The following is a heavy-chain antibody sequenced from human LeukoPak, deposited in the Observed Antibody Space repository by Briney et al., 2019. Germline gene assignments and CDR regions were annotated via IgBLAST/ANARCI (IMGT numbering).Heavy chain of an antibody. V-gene: IGHV3-20*04. Sequence: GGSLRLSCAASGFTFNSYGMSWVRQAPGKGLEWVSGINWNGGSTGYADSVKGRFTISRDNAKNSLYLQMNSLRAEDTALYYCARGRYSGYDYTFDYWGQGTLVTVSS. CDR1: GFTFNSYG. J-gene: IGHJ4*02. CDR2: INWNGGST. CDR3: ARGRYSGYDYTFDY. D-gene: IGHD5-12*01.